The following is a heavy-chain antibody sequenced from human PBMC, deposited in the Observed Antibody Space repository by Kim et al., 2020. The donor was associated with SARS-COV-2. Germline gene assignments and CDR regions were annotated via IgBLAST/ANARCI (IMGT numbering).Heavy chain of an antibody. V-gene: IGHV3-30-3*01. CDR3: AIGKYHESVSLSDYYNGMDV. Sequence: GGSLRLSCAASGLSFDSSAMNWVRQAPGKGLEWVAVISYDGRNKDYADSVKGRFTISRDNSKSTLYLQMNSLRVEDTAVYYCAIGKYHESVSLSDYYNGMDVWGQGTTVTVSS. D-gene: IGHD2-2*01. J-gene: IGHJ6*02. CDR2: ISYDGRNK. CDR1: GLSFDSSA.